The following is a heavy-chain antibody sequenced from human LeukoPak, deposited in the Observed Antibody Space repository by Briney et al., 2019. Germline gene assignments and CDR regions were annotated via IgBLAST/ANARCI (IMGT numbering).Heavy chain of an antibody. Sequence: GGSLRLSCAASGFTFSSYWMHWVRQAPGKGLVWVSRINSDGSSTSYADSVKGRFTISRDNAKITLYLQMNSLRAEDTAVYYCARGSAARPGYYYYMDVWGKGTTVTVSS. V-gene: IGHV3-74*01. CDR3: ARGSAARPGYYYYMDV. CDR1: GFTFSSYW. J-gene: IGHJ6*03. D-gene: IGHD6-6*01. CDR2: INSDGSST.